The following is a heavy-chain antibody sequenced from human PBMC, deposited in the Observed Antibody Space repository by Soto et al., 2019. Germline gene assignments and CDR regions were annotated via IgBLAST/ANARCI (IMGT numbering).Heavy chain of an antibody. CDR1: GYSFIGYY. V-gene: IGHV1-2*04. D-gene: IGHD4-17*01. J-gene: IGHJ4*02. Sequence: QVQLVQSGAEVTKPGASLKVSCKTSGYSFIGYYIHWVRQAPGQGLEWMGWINPNTGGTKYTQKFQGCVTMTTDTSISTASLELSRLRSDATAVYYCVRGDVTTVTTTLDYWGQGTLVTVSS. CDR3: VRGDVTTVTTTLDY. CDR2: INPNTGGT.